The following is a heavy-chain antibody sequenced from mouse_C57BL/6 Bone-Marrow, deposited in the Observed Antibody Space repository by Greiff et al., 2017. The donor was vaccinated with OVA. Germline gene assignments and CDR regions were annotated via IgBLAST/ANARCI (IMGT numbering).Heavy chain of an antibody. CDR3: ARHMITSPCYAMDY. CDR2: IHPNSGST. CDR1: GYTFTSYW. D-gene: IGHD2-4*01. Sequence: QVQLQQPGAELVKPGASVKLSCKASGYTFTSYWMHWVKQRPGQGLEWIGMIHPNSGSTNYNEKFKSKATLTVDKSSRTAYVQLSSLTSEDSAVYVCARHMITSPCYAMDYGGQGTSVTVSS. V-gene: IGHV1-64*01. J-gene: IGHJ4*01.